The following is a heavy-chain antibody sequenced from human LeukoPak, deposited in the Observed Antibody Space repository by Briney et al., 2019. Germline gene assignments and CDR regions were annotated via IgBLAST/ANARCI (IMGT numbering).Heavy chain of an antibody. CDR3: ARGAVVGAFDI. V-gene: IGHV4-31*03. CDR2: IYYSGST. J-gene: IGHJ3*02. Sequence: SETLSLTCTVSGGSISSGGYSWSWIRQHPGKGLEWIGYIYYSGSTYYNPSLKSRVTISVDTSKNQFSLKLSSVTAADTAVYYCARGAVVGAFDIWGQGTMVTVSS. D-gene: IGHD2-15*01. CDR1: GGSISSGGYS.